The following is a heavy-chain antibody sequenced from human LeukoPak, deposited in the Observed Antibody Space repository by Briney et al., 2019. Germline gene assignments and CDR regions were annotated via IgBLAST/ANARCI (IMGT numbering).Heavy chain of an antibody. CDR3: ARDPDGDPPYFDY. V-gene: IGHV1-8*01. CDR1: GYTFTSYD. CDR2: MNPNSGNT. D-gene: IGHD4-17*01. Sequence: ASVKVSCKASGYTFTSYDINWVRQATGQGLEWMGWMNPNSGNTGYAQKFQGRVTFTRDTSISTAYMELYSLTSDDTAVYYCARDPDGDPPYFDYWGQGTLVTVSS. J-gene: IGHJ4*02.